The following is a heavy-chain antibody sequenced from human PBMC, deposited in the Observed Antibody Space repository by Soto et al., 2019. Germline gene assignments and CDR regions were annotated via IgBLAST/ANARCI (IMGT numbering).Heavy chain of an antibody. CDR2: INHSGGT. Sequence: QLQLQESGSGLVKPSQTLSLTCAVSGGSISSGGYSWNWIRQPPGKGLEWIGYINHSGGTYYNPSLKSRVTISVDRSKNQFSLKLSSGTAADTAVYYCARGPDPYSNSWYDYWGQGTLVTVSS. CDR1: GGSISSGGYS. CDR3: ARGPDPYSNSWYDY. J-gene: IGHJ4*02. D-gene: IGHD6-13*01. V-gene: IGHV4-30-2*01.